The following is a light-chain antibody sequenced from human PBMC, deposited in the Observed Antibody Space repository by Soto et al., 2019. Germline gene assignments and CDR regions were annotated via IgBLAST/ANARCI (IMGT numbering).Light chain of an antibody. V-gene: IGLV1-47*01. CDR2: RNN. CDR3: AAWDDSLSGWV. J-gene: IGLJ3*02. Sequence: QSVLTQPPSASGTPGQRVTISCSGSSSNIGSNYVYWYQQLPGTAPKLLIYRNNQRPSGVPDRFPGSKSGTSASLAISGLRSEDEADYYCAAWDDSLSGWVFGGGTKRTVL. CDR1: SSNIGSNY.